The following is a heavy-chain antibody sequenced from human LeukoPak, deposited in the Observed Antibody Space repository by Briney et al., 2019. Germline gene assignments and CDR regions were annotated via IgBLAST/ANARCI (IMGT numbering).Heavy chain of an antibody. CDR3: AREAYGSGQRYSDF. J-gene: IGHJ4*02. CDR1: GFSFSSYA. V-gene: IGHV3-74*03. D-gene: IGHD6-19*01. CDR2: INDGGSYT. Sequence: TGGSLRLSCAASGFSFSSYAMTWARQAPVKGLVWVSRINDGGSYTTYADSVEGRFTIFRDNAKNTLYLQMSSLRAEDTAMYFCAREAYGSGQRYSDFWGQGTLVTVSS.